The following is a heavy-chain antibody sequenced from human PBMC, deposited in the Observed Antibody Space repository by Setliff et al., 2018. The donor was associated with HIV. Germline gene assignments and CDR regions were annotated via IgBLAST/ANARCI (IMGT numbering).Heavy chain of an antibody. CDR2: IYWDDDK. V-gene: IGHV2-5*02. Sequence: SGPTLVNPTQTLTLTCSFSGFSLNTAGVGVAWIRQPPGKALEWLALIYWDDDKRFSPSLSSRLTITKDTSKNQVVLTMANMDPVDTATYFRAHYYDSSGFYNSFDYWGQGALVTVSS. CDR3: AHYYDSSGFYNSFDY. CDR1: GFSLNTAGVG. D-gene: IGHD3-22*01. J-gene: IGHJ4*02.